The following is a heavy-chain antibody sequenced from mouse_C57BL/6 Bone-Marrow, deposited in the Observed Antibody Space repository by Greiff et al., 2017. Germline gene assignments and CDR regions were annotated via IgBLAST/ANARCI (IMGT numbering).Heavy chain of an antibody. V-gene: IGHV14-4*01. J-gene: IGHJ2*01. CDR3: TTDNGLYYFDY. CDR2: IDPENGDT. Sequence: VQLQQSGAELVRPGASVKLSCTASGFNIKDDYMHWVKQRPEQGLEWIGWIDPENGDTEYASKFQGKATITADTSSNTAYLQLSSLTSEDTAVYYCTTDNGLYYFDYWGQGTTLTVSS. CDR1: GFNIKDDY. D-gene: IGHD6-1*01.